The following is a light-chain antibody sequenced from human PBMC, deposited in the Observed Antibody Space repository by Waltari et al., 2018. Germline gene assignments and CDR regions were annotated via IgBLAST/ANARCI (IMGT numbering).Light chain of an antibody. CDR3: QQYGSSPFT. V-gene: IGKV3-20*01. CDR1: QRVSSRY. J-gene: IGKJ3*01. Sequence: EIVLTQSPGTLSLSPGARATPCCRASQRVSSRYLAWYQQKPGQAPRLLIYGASSRATGIPDRFSGSGSGTDFTLTISRLEPEDFAVYYCQQYGSSPFTFGPGTKVDIK. CDR2: GAS.